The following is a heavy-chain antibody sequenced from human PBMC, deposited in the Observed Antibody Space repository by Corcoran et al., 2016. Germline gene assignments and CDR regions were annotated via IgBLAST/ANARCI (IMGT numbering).Heavy chain of an antibody. D-gene: IGHD2-2*02. Sequence: QVQLQQSGPGLVKPSQTLSLTCAISGDSVSSNSAAWNWIRQSPSRGLEWLGRTYYRSKWYNDYAVSVKSRITINPDTSKNQFSLQLNSVTPEDTAVYYCARGGYQLLYPYCYYGMDVWGQGTTVTVSS. J-gene: IGHJ6*02. V-gene: IGHV6-1*01. CDR2: TYYRSKWYN. CDR3: ARGGYQLLYPYCYYGMDV. CDR1: GDSVSSNSAA.